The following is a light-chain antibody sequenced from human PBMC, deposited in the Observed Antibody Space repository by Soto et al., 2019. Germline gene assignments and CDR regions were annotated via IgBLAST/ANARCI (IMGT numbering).Light chain of an antibody. V-gene: IGKV1-39*01. Sequence: IQRTQSPATMSASLGDTVTTTCLASQTISGYLAWYQQKPGKAPNLLIYTGSSLQSGVPSRFSGSGSGTDFTLTISSLQPEDFATYYCQQGDSIPITFGQGTRLEIK. CDR3: QQGDSIPIT. CDR1: QTISGY. J-gene: IGKJ5*01. CDR2: TGS.